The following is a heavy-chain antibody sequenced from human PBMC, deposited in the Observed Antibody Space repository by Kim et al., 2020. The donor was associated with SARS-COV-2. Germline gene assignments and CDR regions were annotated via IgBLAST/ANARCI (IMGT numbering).Heavy chain of an antibody. CDR2: IYPGDSDT. CDR1: GYSFTSYW. CDR3: ARHHSNFDWLLSNWYFDL. J-gene: IGHJ2*01. Sequence: GESLKISCKGSGYSFTSYWIGWVPQMPGKGLEWMGIIYPGDSDTRYSPSFQGQVTISADKSISTAYLQWSSLKASDTAMYYCARHHSNFDWLLSNWYFDLWGRGTLVTVSS. D-gene: IGHD3-9*01. V-gene: IGHV5-51*01.